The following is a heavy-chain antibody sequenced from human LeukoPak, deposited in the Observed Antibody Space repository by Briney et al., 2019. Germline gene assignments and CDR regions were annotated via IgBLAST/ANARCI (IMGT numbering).Heavy chain of an antibody. J-gene: IGHJ4*02. CDR3: ARASSTVTAIDY. CDR2: IYYSGST. D-gene: IGHD4-17*01. V-gene: IGHV4-31*03. CDR1: GGSISSGGYY. Sequence: SETLSLTCTVSGGSISSGGYYWIWIRQHPGKGLEWIGYIYYSGSTYYNPSLKSRVTISVDTSKNQFSLKLSSVTAADTAVYYCARASSTVTAIDYWGQGTLVTVSS.